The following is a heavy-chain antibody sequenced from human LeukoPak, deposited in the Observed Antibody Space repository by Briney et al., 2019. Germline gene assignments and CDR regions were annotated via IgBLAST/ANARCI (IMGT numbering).Heavy chain of an antibody. D-gene: IGHD3-10*01. V-gene: IGHV3-33*01. Sequence: PGGSLRLPCAASGFAFNTYAMHWVRQAPGKGLEWVTLIWHDGSHKFYIDSVRGRFTISRDNSRNTVYLQMNGLRAEDTAVYYCAREILGSGSYPDYWGQGTLVTVSS. J-gene: IGHJ4*02. CDR1: GFAFNTYA. CDR3: AREILGSGSYPDY. CDR2: IWHDGSHK.